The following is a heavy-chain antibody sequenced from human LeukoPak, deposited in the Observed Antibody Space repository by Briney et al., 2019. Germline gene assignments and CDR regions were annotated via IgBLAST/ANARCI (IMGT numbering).Heavy chain of an antibody. V-gene: IGHV1-18*01. J-gene: IGHJ4*02. CDR2: ISAYNGNT. D-gene: IGHD2-15*01. CDR3: ARDRGYCSGGSCRFDY. Sequence: ASVKVSCKASGYTFTSYGISWVRQAPGQGLEWMGWISAYNGNTNYAQKLQGRVTMTTDTSTSTAYMELRSLRSDDTAVYYCARDRGYCSGGSCRFDYWGQGTLVTVSS. CDR1: GYTFTSYG.